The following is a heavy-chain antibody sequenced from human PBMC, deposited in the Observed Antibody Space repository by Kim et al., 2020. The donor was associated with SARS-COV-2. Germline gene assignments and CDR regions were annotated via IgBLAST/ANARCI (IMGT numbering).Heavy chain of an antibody. J-gene: IGHJ4*02. V-gene: IGHV3-21*01. Sequence: GGSLRLSCAASGFTFSSYSMNWVRQAPGKGLEWVSSISSSSSYIYYADSVKGRFTISRDNAKNSLYLQMNSLRAEDTAVYYCATLDLSNHYVREIEDYWGQGTLVTVSS. CDR3: ATLDLSNHYVREIEDY. CDR1: GFTFSSYS. D-gene: IGHD3-16*01. CDR2: ISSSSSYI.